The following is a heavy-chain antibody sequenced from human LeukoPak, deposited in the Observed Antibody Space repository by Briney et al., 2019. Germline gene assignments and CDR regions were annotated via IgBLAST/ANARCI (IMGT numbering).Heavy chain of an antibody. V-gene: IGHV3-23*01. Sequence: PGGSLRLSCAASGFTFGHYAMSWVRLAPGKGLEWVSTISGSGGSTYNADSVKGRFTISRDNSKNTLYLQMNSLRAEDTAVYYCAKDFGSGSYYDYWGQGTLVTVSS. CDR1: GFTFGHYA. J-gene: IGHJ4*02. CDR3: AKDFGSGSYYDY. CDR2: ISGSGGST. D-gene: IGHD3-10*01.